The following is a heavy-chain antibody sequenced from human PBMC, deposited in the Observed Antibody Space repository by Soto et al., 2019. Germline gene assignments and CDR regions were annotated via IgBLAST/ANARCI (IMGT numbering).Heavy chain of an antibody. V-gene: IGHV3-30-3*01. J-gene: IGHJ4*02. CDR3: ARDRRYYYDNSGPLDY. CDR1: GFTFSSYA. CDR2: ISYDGSNK. Sequence: GGSLRLSCAASGFTFSSYAMHWVRQAPGKGLEWVAVISYDGSNKYYADSVKGRFTISRDNSKNTLYLQMNSLRAEDTAVYCCARDRRYYYDNSGPLDYWGQGTLVTVSS. D-gene: IGHD3-22*01.